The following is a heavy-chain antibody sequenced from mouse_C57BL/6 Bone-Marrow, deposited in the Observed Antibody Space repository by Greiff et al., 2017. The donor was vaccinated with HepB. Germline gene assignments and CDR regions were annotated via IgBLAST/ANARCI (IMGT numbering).Heavy chain of an antibody. J-gene: IGHJ2*01. CDR2: INPSSGYT. V-gene: IGHV1-4*01. CDR1: GYTFTSYT. D-gene: IGHD4-1*01. Sequence: VKLQESGAELARPGASVKMSCKASGYTFTSYTMHWVKQRPGQGLEWIGYINPSSGYTKYNQKFKDMATLTADKSSSTAYMQLSSLTSEDSAVYYCARSGDWDYFDYWGQGTTLTVSS. CDR3: ARSGDWDYFDY.